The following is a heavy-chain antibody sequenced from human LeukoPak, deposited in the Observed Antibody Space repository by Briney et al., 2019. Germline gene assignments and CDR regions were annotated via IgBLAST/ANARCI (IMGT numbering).Heavy chain of an antibody. V-gene: IGHV1-69*13. D-gene: IGHD4-17*01. CDR1: GGTFISYA. Sequence: SVKVSCKASGGTFISYAISWVRQAPGQGLEWMGGIIPIFGTANYAQKFQGRVTITADESTSTAYMELSSLRSEDTAVYYRAKGKHDYGDYDDYFDYWGQGTLVTVSS. CDR3: AKGKHDYGDYDDYFDY. CDR2: IIPIFGTA. J-gene: IGHJ4*02.